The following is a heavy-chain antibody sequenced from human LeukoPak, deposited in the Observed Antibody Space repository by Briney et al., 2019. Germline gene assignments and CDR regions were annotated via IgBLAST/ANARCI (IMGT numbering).Heavy chain of an antibody. CDR2: INTNTGNP. D-gene: IGHD1-14*01. J-gene: IGHJ6*02. CDR3: ARDGGPDPYYYYYYGMDV. Sequence: ASVRVSCKASGYTFTSYAMNWVRQAPGQGLERMGWINTNTGNPTYAQGFTGRFVFSLDTSVSTAYLQISSLKAEDTAVYYCARDGGPDPYYYYYYGMDVWGQGTTVTVSS. V-gene: IGHV7-4-1*02. CDR1: GYTFTSYA.